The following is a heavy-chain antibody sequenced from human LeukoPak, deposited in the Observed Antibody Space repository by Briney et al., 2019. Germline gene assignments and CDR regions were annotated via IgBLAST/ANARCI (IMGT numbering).Heavy chain of an antibody. V-gene: IGHV4-4*02. Sequence: PSETLSLTCAVSGGSISSSNWWSWVRQPPGKGLEWIGEIYRSGSANYNPSLKSRVTISVDKSKNQFSLKLSSVTAADTAVYYCARALGLVEDAFDIWGQGTMVTVSS. CDR1: GGSISSSNW. CDR2: IYRSGSA. J-gene: IGHJ3*02. D-gene: IGHD1-26*01. CDR3: ARALGLVEDAFDI.